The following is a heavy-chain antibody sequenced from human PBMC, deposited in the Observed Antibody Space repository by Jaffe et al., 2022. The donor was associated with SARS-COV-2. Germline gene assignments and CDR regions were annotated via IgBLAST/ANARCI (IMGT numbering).Heavy chain of an antibody. CDR3: ARGSNWLDP. V-gene: IGHV3-48*02. Sequence: EVQVVESGGGLVQPGGSLRLSCAASGFTFSSYTMNWVRQAPGKGLEWISYITSSSTAIYYADSVKGRFTVSRDNAKNSLYLQMNSLRDDDTAVYYCARGSNWLDPWGQGTLVTVSS. CDR2: ITSSSTAI. CDR1: GFTFSSYT. J-gene: IGHJ5*02.